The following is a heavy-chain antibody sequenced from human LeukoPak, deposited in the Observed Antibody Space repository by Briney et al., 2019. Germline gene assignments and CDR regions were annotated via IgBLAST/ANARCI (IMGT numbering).Heavy chain of an antibody. V-gene: IGHV3-23*01. CDR3: ARGGSGSYYEVYYFDY. CDR2: ISGSGGST. Sequence: GGSLRLSCAASGFTFSSYGMSWVRQAPGKGLEWVSAISGSGGSTYYGDSVKGRFTISRDNAKNSLYLQMNSLRAEDTAVYYCARGGSGSYYEVYYFDYWGQGTLVTVSS. D-gene: IGHD1-26*01. J-gene: IGHJ4*02. CDR1: GFTFSSYG.